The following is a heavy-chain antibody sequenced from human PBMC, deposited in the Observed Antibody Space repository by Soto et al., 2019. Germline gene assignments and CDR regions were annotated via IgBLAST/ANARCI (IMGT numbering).Heavy chain of an antibody. V-gene: IGHV4-30-4*01. D-gene: IGHD6-19*01. J-gene: IGHJ6*02. CDR3: SRGHTVAGTDYYYGMGV. Sequence: SETLPLTCTFSGCSISSGDYYWILIRQTPGKGLEWIGYIYYSGSTYYNPSLKSRVTISVDTSKNQFSLKLSSVTAADTAVYYCSRGHTVAGTDYYYGMGVWGQGITVTVSS. CDR1: GCSISSGDYY. CDR2: IYYSGST.